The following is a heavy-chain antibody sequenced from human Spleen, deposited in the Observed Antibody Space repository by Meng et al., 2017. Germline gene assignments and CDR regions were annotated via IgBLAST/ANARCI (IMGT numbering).Heavy chain of an antibody. CDR2: ISDIGSKK. J-gene: IGHJ4*02. D-gene: IGHD2-8*01. CDR3: ARDLGCNGASCSYFDY. V-gene: IGHV3-30*01. CDR1: GFTLSYFT. Sequence: GESLKISCAASGFTLSYFTMHWVRQAPGKGLEWVAGISDIGSKKFYADSVKGRFAISRDDSTNTLYLQMDSLRPEDTAMYYCARDLGCNGASCSYFDYWGQGTRVTVSS.